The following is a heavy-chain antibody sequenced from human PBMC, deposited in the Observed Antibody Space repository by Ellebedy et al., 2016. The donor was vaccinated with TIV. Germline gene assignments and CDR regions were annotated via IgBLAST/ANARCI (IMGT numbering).Heavy chain of an antibody. D-gene: IGHD3-16*01. V-gene: IGHV3-74*01. Sequence: GGSLRLSXAASGFTFRADWMHWVRQAPGKGLVWVSRMNSDGSSTNYADSVKGRFTISRDNSKNTLYLQMNSLRAEDTALYYCAKDDYSDYWGQGNLVTVSS. CDR2: MNSDGSST. J-gene: IGHJ4*02. CDR3: AKDDYSDY. CDR1: GFTFRADW.